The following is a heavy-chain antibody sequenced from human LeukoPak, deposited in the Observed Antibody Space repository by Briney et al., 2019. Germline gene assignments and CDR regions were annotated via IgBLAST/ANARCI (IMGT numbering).Heavy chain of an antibody. V-gene: IGHV1-46*01. Sequence: GASVKVSCKASAYTFTTYYMHWVRQAPGQGLEWMGIINPGGGSTSYAQKFQGRVTMTRDTSTNTVYMELSSLRSEDTAVYYCARGGTYYYDSMAYWGQGTLVTVSS. J-gene: IGHJ4*02. CDR3: ARGGTYYYDSMAY. CDR2: INPGGGST. D-gene: IGHD3-22*01. CDR1: AYTFTTYY.